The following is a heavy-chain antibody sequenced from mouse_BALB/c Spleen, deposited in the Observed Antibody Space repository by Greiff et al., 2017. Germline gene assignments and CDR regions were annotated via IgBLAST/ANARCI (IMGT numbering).Heavy chain of an antibody. V-gene: IGHV5-17*02. CDR1: GFTFSSFG. D-gene: IGHD2-4*01. J-gene: IGHJ4*01. CDR3: ARSDDYDSAMDY. CDR2: ISSGSSTI. Sequence: EVKLMESGGGLVQPGGSRKLSCAASGFTFSSFGMHWVRQAPEKGLEWVAYISSGSSTIYYADTVKGRFTISRDNPKNTLFLQMTSLRSEDTAMYYCARSDDYDSAMDYWGQGTSVTVSS.